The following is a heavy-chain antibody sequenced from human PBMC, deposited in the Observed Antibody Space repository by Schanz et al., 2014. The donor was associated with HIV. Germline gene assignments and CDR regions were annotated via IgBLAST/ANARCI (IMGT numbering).Heavy chain of an antibody. Sequence: QMQLVESGGGLVKPGGSLRLSCAASGFIFSNFHMSWIRQTPGKGLEWVSAIVSSGGDTYYADFVEGRFTISRDNSKNTRYLQMHSLRAEDTAVYYCARWRSDSNFSPPLFDFWGQGTLVTVSS. D-gene: IGHD2-21*01. CDR3: ARWRSDSNFSPPLFDF. CDR1: GFIFSNFH. J-gene: IGHJ4*02. CDR2: IVSSGGDT. V-gene: IGHV3-11*06.